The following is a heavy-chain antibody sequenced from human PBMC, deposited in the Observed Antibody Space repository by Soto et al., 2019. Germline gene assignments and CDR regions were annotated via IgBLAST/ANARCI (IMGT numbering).Heavy chain of an antibody. CDR2: ISWNSGKI. Sequence: QAGGSLRLSCVASGFTFEDNAMHWVRQAPGKGLEWVSGISWNSGKIGYADSVKGRFTISRDNARKALYLQMNSLRTEDTAFYFCARDKGSSWYWRGFDSWGQGIRVTVSS. V-gene: IGHV3-9*01. CDR3: ARDKGSSWYWRGFDS. CDR1: GFTFEDNA. D-gene: IGHD6-13*01. J-gene: IGHJ4*02.